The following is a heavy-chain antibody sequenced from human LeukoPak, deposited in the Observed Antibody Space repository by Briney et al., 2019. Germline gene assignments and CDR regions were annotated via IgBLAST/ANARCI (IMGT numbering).Heavy chain of an antibody. J-gene: IGHJ4*02. CDR1: GYTFTSYG. D-gene: IGHD3-10*01. Sequence: GASVTVSCKASGYTFTSYGISWVRQAPGQGLEWMGWISAYNGNTNYAQKLQGRVTMTTDTSTSTAYMELRSLRSDDTAVYYCARGAMVRGVPYYFDYCGQGTLVTVSS. CDR3: ARGAMVRGVPYYFDY. CDR2: ISAYNGNT. V-gene: IGHV1-18*01.